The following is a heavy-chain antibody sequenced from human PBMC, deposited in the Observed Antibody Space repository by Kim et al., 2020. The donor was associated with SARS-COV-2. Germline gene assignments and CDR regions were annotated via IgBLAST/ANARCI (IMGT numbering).Heavy chain of an antibody. V-gene: IGHV3-23*01. J-gene: IGHJ4*02. Sequence: GSLRLSCVASGFSFGNYAMTWVRQAPGRGLEWVAAISGFGGATYYTDSVQGRFTISRDNSKSTLYLQLNSLRVEDTATYFCAKAPYDILTAYNDFWGQG. CDR2: ISGFGGAT. CDR1: GFSFGNYA. D-gene: IGHD3-9*01. CDR3: AKAPYDILTAYNDF.